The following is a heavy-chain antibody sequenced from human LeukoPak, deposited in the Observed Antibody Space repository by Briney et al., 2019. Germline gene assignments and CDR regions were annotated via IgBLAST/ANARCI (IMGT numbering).Heavy chain of an antibody. J-gene: IGHJ4*02. CDR1: GYTFTGYY. D-gene: IGHD3-10*01. CDR2: INPNSGGT. CDR3: ARDELLWFGELPYYFDY. Sequence: ASVKVSCKASGYTFTGYYMHWVRQAPGQGLEWMGWINPNSGGTNYAQKFQGRVTMTTDTSTSTAYMELRSLRSDDTAVYYCARDELLWFGELPYYFDYWGQGTLVTVSS. V-gene: IGHV1-2*02.